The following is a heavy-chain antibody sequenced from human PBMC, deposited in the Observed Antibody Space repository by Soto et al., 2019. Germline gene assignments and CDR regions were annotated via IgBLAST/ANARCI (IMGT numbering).Heavy chain of an antibody. Sequence: EVQLVESGGGMVQPGRSLRLSCVGSGFTFKTDWMTWVRQGPGKGLEWVANIKGDGTKENYVDSVKGRFTISRDNAKNSLYLQMNRLRVKDTAVYYCARDLSPSCGGGGCDALDLWGQGTVVTVSS. CDR1: GFTFKTDW. CDR2: IKGDGTKE. J-gene: IGHJ3*01. CDR3: ARDLSPSCGGGGCDALDL. V-gene: IGHV3-7*04. D-gene: IGHD2-21*01.